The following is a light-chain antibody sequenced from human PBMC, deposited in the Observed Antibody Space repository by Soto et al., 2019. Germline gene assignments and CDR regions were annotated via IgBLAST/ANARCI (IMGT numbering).Light chain of an antibody. CDR2: AAS. CDR1: QGINNN. CDR3: QKYSSAPLT. Sequence: DIQMTQSPSSLSAFVGDRVTITCRASQGINNNLAWYQLKPGKGPRLLIYAASALHSGVPSRFSGSGSGTEFTLTVSSLQPDDVATYFCQKYSSAPLTFGGGTKVEIK. V-gene: IGKV1-27*01. J-gene: IGKJ4*01.